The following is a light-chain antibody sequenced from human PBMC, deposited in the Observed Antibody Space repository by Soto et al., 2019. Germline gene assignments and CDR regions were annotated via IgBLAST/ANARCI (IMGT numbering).Light chain of an antibody. CDR3: QQLFASPIT. V-gene: IGKV1-9*01. CDR1: QVISTS. Sequence: DIQLTQSPSVLSLSIGESVTITCRASQVISTSLAWYQVKPGKAPKLLLYAASTLESGVPSRFSATVSGTEFSLTITSLQPEDFATYYCQQLFASPITFGQGARLAIK. J-gene: IGKJ5*01. CDR2: AAS.